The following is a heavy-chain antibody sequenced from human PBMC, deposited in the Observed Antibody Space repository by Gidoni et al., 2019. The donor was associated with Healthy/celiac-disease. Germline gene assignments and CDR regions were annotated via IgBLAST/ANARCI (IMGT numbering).Heavy chain of an antibody. D-gene: IGHD2-21*02. CDR3: ARTVGVRDYNWFDP. CDR1: GFTFSDHY. Sequence: EVQLVESGGGLVQPGGSLRLSCAASGFTFSDHYMAWVRQAPGKGLEWVGRTRNKANSYTTEYAASVKGRFTISRDDSKNSLYLQMNSLKTEDTAVYYCARTVGVRDYNWFDPWGQGTLVTVSS. CDR2: TRNKANSYTT. J-gene: IGHJ5*02. V-gene: IGHV3-72*01.